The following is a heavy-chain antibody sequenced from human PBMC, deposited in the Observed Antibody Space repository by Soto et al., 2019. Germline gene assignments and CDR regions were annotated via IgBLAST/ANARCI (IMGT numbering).Heavy chain of an antibody. CDR3: AVSRDGYSMDV. CDR2: IYYSGST. J-gene: IGHJ6*02. Sequence: SEALSLTCTVSGGSISSGGYYWSWIRQHPGKGLEWIGYIYYSGSTYYNPSLKSRVTISVDTSKDQFSLKLSSVTAADTAVYYCAVSRDGYSMDVWGQGTTVTVSS. D-gene: IGHD2-2*01. CDR1: GGSISSGGYY. V-gene: IGHV4-31*03.